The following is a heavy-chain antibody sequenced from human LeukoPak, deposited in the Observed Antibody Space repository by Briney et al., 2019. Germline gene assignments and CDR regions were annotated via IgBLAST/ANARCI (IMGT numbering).Heavy chain of an antibody. D-gene: IGHD1-26*01. J-gene: IGHJ4*02. CDR1: GFTFSSYA. CDR2: ISGSGGST. V-gene: IGHV3-23*01. CDR3: AKHIVGAKGYFDY. Sequence: GGSLRLSCAASGFTFSSYAMSWVRQAPGKGLEWVSAISGSGGSTYYADSVKGRFTISRDNSKNTLYLQMNSLRAEDAAVYYCAKHIVGAKGYFDYWGQGTLVTVSS.